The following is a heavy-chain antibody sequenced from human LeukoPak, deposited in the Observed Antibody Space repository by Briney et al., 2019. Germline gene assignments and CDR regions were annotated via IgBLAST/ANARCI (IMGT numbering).Heavy chain of an antibody. CDR2: ISGSGGST. CDR1: GFTFSSYA. Sequence: GGSLRLSCAASGFTFSSYAMGWVRQAPGKGLEWVSAISGSGGSTYYADSVKGRFTISRDNSKNTLYLQMNSLRAEDTAVYYCAKVYGSGWYDTYFDYWGQGTLVTVSS. D-gene: IGHD6-19*01. V-gene: IGHV3-23*01. J-gene: IGHJ4*02. CDR3: AKVYGSGWYDTYFDY.